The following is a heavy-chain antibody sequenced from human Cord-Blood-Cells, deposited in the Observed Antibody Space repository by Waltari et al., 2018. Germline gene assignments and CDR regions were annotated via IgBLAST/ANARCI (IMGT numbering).Heavy chain of an antibody. Sequence: QLPLPQSGPGLVKPSETLSLTCTVSAGSISSSSYYWGWLRQPPGKGLEWIGSIYYSGSTDYDPSLKRRVTIAVDTSKNQFSLKLSSVTAADTAVYYCARSHRPRGGGSYYFDYWGQGTLVTVSS. J-gene: IGHJ4*02. V-gene: IGHV4-39*01. CDR3: ARSHRPRGGGSYYFDY. D-gene: IGHD2-15*01. CDR1: AGSISSSSYY. CDR2: IYYSGST.